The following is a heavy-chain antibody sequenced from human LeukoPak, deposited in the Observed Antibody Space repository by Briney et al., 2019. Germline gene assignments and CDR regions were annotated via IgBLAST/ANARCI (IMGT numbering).Heavy chain of an antibody. CDR3: ARSYYYGSGSYFLGY. V-gene: IGHV4-59*04. CDR1: GGSISSYY. D-gene: IGHD3-10*01. J-gene: IGHJ4*02. CDR2: IYHSGST. Sequence: SETLYLTCTVSGGSISSYYWRWIRQPPGKGLEWIGSIYHSGSTFYNPSLKRRVTISVDTSKNQFSLKLSSVTAADTAVYYCARSYYYGSGSYFLGYWGQGTLVIVSS.